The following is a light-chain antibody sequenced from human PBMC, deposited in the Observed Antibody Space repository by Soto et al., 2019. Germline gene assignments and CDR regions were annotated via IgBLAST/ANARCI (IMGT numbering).Light chain of an antibody. Sequence: EIVLTQSPATLSLSPGERATLSCRASQSVSSTYLAWLQQKAGQAPRLLIHGASSRATGIPARFSGSGSGTDFTLTISSLEPEDFAVYYCQQYGSSRWTFGQGTKVEIK. CDR3: QQYGSSRWT. CDR1: QSVSSTY. J-gene: IGKJ1*01. V-gene: IGKV3-20*01. CDR2: GAS.